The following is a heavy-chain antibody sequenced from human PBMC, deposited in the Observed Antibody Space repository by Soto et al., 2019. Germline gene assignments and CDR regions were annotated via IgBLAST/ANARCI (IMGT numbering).Heavy chain of an antibody. Sequence: GGSVRLSCAASGFTFTRYSMNWVRQAPGKGLEWVSSISSTTNYIYYGDSMKGRFTISRDNAKNSLYLEMNSLRAEGTAVYYCARESEDLTSNFDYWGQGTLVTVSS. V-gene: IGHV3-21*06. J-gene: IGHJ4*02. CDR3: ARESEDLTSNFDY. CDR1: GFTFTRYS. CDR2: ISSTTNYI.